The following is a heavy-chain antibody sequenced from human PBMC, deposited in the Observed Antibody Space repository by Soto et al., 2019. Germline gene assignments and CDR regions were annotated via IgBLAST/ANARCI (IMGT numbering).Heavy chain of an antibody. CDR3: ARAVPITIHFDY. D-gene: IGHD3-3*01. CDR2: ISYDGSNK. V-gene: IGHV3-30-3*01. J-gene: IGHJ4*02. Sequence: QVQLVESGGGVVQPGRSLRLSCAASGFTFSSYAMHWVRQAPGKGLEWVAVISYDGSNKYYADSVKGRFTISRDNSKNTLYLQMNSLRAEDTAVYYWARAVPITIHFDYWGQGTLVTVSS. CDR1: GFTFSSYA.